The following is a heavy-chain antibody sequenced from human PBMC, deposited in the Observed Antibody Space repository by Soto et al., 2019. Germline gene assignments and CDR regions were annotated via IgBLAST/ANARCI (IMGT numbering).Heavy chain of an antibody. V-gene: IGHV4-31*03. J-gene: IGHJ3*02. Sequence: QVQLQESGPGLVKPSQTLSLTCTVSGGSISSGGYYWIWIRQHPGQVLEWIGYIYYSGGTYYNPSLKRRVSISVDTSKNQFSLKLRSVTAADTAVYYCARIGGDYANAFDIWGQGTMVTVSS. D-gene: IGHD4-17*01. CDR1: GGSISSGGYY. CDR2: IYYSGGT. CDR3: ARIGGDYANAFDI.